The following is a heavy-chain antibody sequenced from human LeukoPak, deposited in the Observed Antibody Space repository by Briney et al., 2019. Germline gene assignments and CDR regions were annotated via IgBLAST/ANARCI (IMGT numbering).Heavy chain of an antibody. CDR2: IYTSGST. Sequence: SETLSLTCAVYGGSFSSYYWSWIRQPPGKGLEWIGYIYTSGSTNYNPSLKSRVTISVDTSKNQFSLKLSSVTAADTAVYYCARVEQQPQYFQHWGQGTLVTVSS. J-gene: IGHJ1*01. V-gene: IGHV4-4*09. D-gene: IGHD6-13*01. CDR1: GGSFSSYY. CDR3: ARVEQQPQYFQH.